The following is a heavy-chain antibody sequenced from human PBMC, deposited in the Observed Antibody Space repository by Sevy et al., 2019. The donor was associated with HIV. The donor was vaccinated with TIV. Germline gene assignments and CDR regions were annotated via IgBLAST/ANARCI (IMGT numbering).Heavy chain of an antibody. J-gene: IGHJ5*02. CDR1: GYNFIGYY. Sequence: ASVKVSCKASGYNFIGYYVHWVRQAPGQGLEWIGRINPMNGDTKYAQKFQGRVTMTRDMSVSTAYMEVSRLKSYDTAIYYCAGQTSGWYDWFDPWGQGTLVTVSS. CDR2: INPMNGDT. CDR3: AGQTSGWYDWFDP. V-gene: IGHV1-2*06. D-gene: IGHD6-19*01.